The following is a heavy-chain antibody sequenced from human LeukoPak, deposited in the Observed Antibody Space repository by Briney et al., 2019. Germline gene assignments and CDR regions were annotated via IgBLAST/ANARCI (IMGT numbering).Heavy chain of an antibody. Sequence: GGSLRLSCAASGFTFSRYWMSWVRQAPRKGLEWVANIKQDGSETYYVDSMKGRFTISRDNAKSSLYLQMNSLRAEDTAVYYCARDKGDYDTGGSLFIFGGQGTLVTVSS. J-gene: IGHJ4*02. CDR2: IKQDGSET. CDR3: ARDKGDYDTGGSLFIF. V-gene: IGHV3-7*03. D-gene: IGHD3-22*01. CDR1: GFTFSRYW.